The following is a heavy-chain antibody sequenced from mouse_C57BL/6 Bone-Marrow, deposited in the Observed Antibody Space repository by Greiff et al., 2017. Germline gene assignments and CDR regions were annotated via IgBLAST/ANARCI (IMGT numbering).Heavy chain of an antibody. CDR1: GYSFTSYY. CDR3: ARTRNYEREKDD. Sequence: QVQLQQPGAELVMPGASVKISCKASGYSFTSYYIHWVKQRPGQGLEWIGWIYPGSGNTKYNEKFKGKATLTADPSSSTAYMQLSSLTSEDSAVYYCARTRNYEREKDDWGEGTSVTVSS. V-gene: IGHV1-66*01. J-gene: IGHJ4*01. CDR2: IYPGSGNT. D-gene: IGHD1-1*01.